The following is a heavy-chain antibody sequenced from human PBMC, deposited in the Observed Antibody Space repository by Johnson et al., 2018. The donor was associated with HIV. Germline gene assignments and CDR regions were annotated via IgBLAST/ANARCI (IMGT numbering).Heavy chain of an antibody. V-gene: IGHV3-66*04. J-gene: IGHJ3*02. CDR1: DFTVGSIY. Sequence: MLLVESGGGLVQPGGSLRLSCAASDFTVGSIYMSWVRQAPGKGLEWVSLIYSGGSSYYADSVMGSFTISRDNSKNTLYLQMNSLRAEDTAVYYCAKQGGSRLHLWVDAFDIWGQGTMVTVSS. CDR2: IYSGGSS. D-gene: IGHD3-10*01. CDR3: AKQGGSRLHLWVDAFDI.